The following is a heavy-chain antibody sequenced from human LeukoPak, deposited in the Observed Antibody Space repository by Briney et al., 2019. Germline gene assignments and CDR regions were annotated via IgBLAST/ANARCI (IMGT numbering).Heavy chain of an antibody. CDR2: IWYDGSNK. V-gene: IGHV3-33*01. CDR3: ARDAGVVAASDV. J-gene: IGHJ6*02. Sequence: PGRSLRLSCAASGFAFSSYGMHWVRQAPGKGLEWVAVIWYDGSNKYYADSVKGRFAISRDNSKNTLYLQMNSLRAEDTAVYYCARDAGVVAASDVWGQGTTVTVSS. CDR1: GFAFSSYG. D-gene: IGHD6-13*01.